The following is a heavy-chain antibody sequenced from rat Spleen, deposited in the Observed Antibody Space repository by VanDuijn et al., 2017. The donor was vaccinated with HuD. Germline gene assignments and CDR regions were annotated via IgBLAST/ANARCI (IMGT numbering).Heavy chain of an antibody. Sequence: VQVVESGGGLVQPKKSLKISCAASGFTFSNAAMYWVRQAPGKGLEWIARIRTKPNNYETYCTDSVKGRFTISRDDSKSMVYLQMDNLKTEDTAMYYCIANPYNNSWYFDFWGPGTMVTVSS. CDR3: IANPYNNSWYFDF. V-gene: IGHV10-5*01. J-gene: IGHJ1*01. CDR1: GFTFSNAA. D-gene: IGHD1-10*01. CDR2: IRTKPNNYET.